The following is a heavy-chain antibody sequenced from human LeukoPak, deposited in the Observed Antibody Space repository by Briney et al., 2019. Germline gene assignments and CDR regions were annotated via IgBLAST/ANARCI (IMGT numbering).Heavy chain of an antibody. CDR1: GYSFTSYW. CDR2: IYPGDSDV. J-gene: IGHJ4*02. Sequence: GDSLKISCQAFGYSFTSYWIGWVRQMPGKGLEGMGIIYPGDSDVRYSPSFQGQVTISADKSISTAYLQWSSLKASDTAMYYCARIPSFDFWSGSLFYYFDYWGQGTLVTVSS. D-gene: IGHD3-3*01. V-gene: IGHV5-51*01. CDR3: ARIPSFDFWSGSLFYYFDY.